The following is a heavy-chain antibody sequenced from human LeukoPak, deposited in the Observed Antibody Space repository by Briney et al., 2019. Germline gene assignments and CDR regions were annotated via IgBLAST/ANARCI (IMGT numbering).Heavy chain of an antibody. J-gene: IGHJ3*02. CDR1: GYTFTSYA. Sequence: SVKVSCKASGYTFTSYAMNWVRQAPGQGLEWMGGIIPIFGTANYAQKFQGRVTITADESTSTAYMELSSLRSEDTAVYYCASLGDWGNDAFDIWGQGTMVTVSS. D-gene: IGHD2-21*02. CDR2: IIPIFGTA. V-gene: IGHV1-69*13. CDR3: ASLGDWGNDAFDI.